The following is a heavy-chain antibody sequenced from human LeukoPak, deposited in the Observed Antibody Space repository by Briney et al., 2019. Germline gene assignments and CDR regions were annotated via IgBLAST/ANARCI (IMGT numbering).Heavy chain of an antibody. V-gene: IGHV4-30-4*08. D-gene: IGHD3-22*01. Sequence: PSQTLSLTCTVSGGSISSGDYYWSWIRQPPGKGLEWIGYIYYSGSTYYNPSLKSRVTISVDTSKNQFSLKLSSVTAADTAVYYCARVAYYYDSSGYSPADYWGQGTLVTVSS. CDR1: GGSISSGDYY. CDR2: IYYSGST. CDR3: ARVAYYYDSSGYSPADY. J-gene: IGHJ4*02.